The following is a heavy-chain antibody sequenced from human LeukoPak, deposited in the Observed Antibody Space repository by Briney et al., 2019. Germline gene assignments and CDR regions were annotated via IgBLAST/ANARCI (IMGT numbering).Heavy chain of an antibody. Sequence: SETLSLTCSISGGSINNYYWSWIRQPPGKGLEWIAYIYSTGSADYNPSLKSRVSISIDTPENQFSLRLSSVTAADTAVYYCARVQIGYSYGLFDYWGQGTQVTVSS. D-gene: IGHD5-18*01. CDR2: IYSTGSA. V-gene: IGHV4-59*01. CDR3: ARVQIGYSYGLFDY. CDR1: GGSINNYY. J-gene: IGHJ4*02.